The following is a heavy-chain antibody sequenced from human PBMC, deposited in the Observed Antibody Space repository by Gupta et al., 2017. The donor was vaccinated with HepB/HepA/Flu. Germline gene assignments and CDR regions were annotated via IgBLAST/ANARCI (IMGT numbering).Heavy chain of an antibody. CDR3: VAEPTDVRYFPY. CDR1: GHTFTYCY. V-gene: IGHV1-46*01. D-gene: IGHD2-21*01. J-gene: IGHJ4*02. Sequence: QVQLVQSGTEVKKPGASVKVSCMASGHTFTYCYIHWVRQAPGQGLEWVGTISPHGDRRVYAQKFQGRVTMTRDTSTSTVYIDMSSLKSEDTAVYYCVAEPTDVRYFPYWGQGTRVTVSS. CDR2: ISPHGDRR.